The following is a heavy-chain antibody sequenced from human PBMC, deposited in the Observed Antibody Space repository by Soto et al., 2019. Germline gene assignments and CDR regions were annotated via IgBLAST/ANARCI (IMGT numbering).Heavy chain of an antibody. CDR1: GYTFTSYW. CDR3: ARRQVWFGELLHAFDI. D-gene: IGHD3-10*01. J-gene: IGHJ3*02. CDR2: IYAGDSET. V-gene: IGHV5-51*01. Sequence: GESLKISCKGSGYTFTSYWIGWVRQMPGKGLGWMGIIYAGDSETRYSPSFQGQVTISADKSISTVYLQWSSLKASDTAMYYCARRQVWFGELLHAFDIWGQGTMVTVSS.